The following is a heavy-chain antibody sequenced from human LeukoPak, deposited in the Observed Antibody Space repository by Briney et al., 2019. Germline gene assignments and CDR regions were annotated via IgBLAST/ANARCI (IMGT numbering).Heavy chain of an antibody. CDR3: ARGQGASWDTAMVTDH. Sequence: WASVKVSCKASGYTFTSHGIGWVRHTPGQGLEWMGWISTYNVNTNYAQKFQGRVTMTTDTSTTTAYMELMSLRSDDTAVYYCARGQGASWDTAMVTDHWGQGTLVTVSS. J-gene: IGHJ4*02. CDR1: GYTFTSHG. D-gene: IGHD5-18*01. CDR2: ISTYNVNT. V-gene: IGHV1-18*01.